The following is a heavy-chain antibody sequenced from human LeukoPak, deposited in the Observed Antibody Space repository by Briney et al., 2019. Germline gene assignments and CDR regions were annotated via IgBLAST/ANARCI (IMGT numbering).Heavy chain of an antibody. CDR1: GFSLSTSGVG. V-gene: IGHV2-5*02. Sequence: SGPTLVKPTQTLTLTCTFSGFSLSTSGVGVGWIRQPPGKALEWLALIYWDDDKRYSPSLKSRHTITKDTSKNQVVLTMTNMDPVDTATYYCAHWYYYDSSGYYSFDYWGQGTLVTASS. J-gene: IGHJ4*02. D-gene: IGHD3-22*01. CDR3: AHWYYYDSSGYYSFDY. CDR2: IYWDDDK.